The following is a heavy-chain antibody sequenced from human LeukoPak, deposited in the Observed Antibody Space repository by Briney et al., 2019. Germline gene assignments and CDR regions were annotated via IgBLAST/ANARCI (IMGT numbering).Heavy chain of an antibody. Sequence: GGSLRLSCAASGFTFSSYSMNWVRQAPGKGLEWVSSISSSSSYIYYADSVKGRFAISRDNAKNSLYLQMNSLRAEDTAVYYCARDRRFLEWLLSAFDYWGQGTLVTVSS. CDR3: ARDRRFLEWLLSAFDY. V-gene: IGHV3-21*01. J-gene: IGHJ4*02. CDR2: ISSSSSYI. CDR1: GFTFSSYS. D-gene: IGHD3-3*01.